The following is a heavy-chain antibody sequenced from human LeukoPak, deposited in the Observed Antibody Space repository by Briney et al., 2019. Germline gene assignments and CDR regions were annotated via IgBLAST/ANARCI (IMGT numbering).Heavy chain of an antibody. D-gene: IGHD3-9*01. CDR2: INSGGNT. CDR3: VTTDYDILTGYSPH. J-gene: IGHJ4*02. Sequence: GGSLILSCAASGVTVSNNFMTWVRQAPGKGLEWVSFINSGGNTYYADSVKGRFTISRDKLKNTLYLQMNSLRAEDTAVYYCVTTDYDILTGYSPHWGQGTLVTVSS. V-gene: IGHV3-53*01. CDR1: GVTVSNNF.